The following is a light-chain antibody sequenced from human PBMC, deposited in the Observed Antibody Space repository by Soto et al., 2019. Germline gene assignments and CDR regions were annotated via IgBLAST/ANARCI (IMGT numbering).Light chain of an antibody. J-gene: IGKJ5*01. CDR2: ATS. V-gene: IGKV1-12*01. CDR1: QGVSDR. Sequence: DIQMTQSPSSLSVSVGDRVTITCRASQGVSDRLAWYQQKPGQAPKLLIYATSTLQSGVPSRFSGGGSGTDFTLTISSLQPEDFATYYCQQADSFPITFGQGTRLEMK. CDR3: QQADSFPIT.